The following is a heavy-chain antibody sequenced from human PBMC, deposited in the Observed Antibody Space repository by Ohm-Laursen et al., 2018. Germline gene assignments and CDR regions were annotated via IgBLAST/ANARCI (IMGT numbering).Heavy chain of an antibody. CDR2: ISSSSSTI. CDR1: GFTFSSYE. Sequence: SLRLSCAASGFTFSSYEMNWVRQAPGKGLEWVSYISSSSSTIYSADSVKGRFTISRDNGKNSLYLQMNSLRAEDTAVYYCARVRNWNPDYWGQGTLVTVSS. J-gene: IGHJ4*02. CDR3: ARVRNWNPDY. V-gene: IGHV3-48*03. D-gene: IGHD1-20*01.